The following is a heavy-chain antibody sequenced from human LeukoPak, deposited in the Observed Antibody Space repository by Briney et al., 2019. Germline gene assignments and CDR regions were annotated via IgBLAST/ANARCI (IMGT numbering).Heavy chain of an antibody. J-gene: IGHJ4*02. Sequence: PGGSLRLSCAASGFTVSSNYMSWVRQAPGKGLEWVSSISSSSSYIYYADSVKGRFTISRDNAKNSLYLQMNSLRAEDTAVYYCARDLDSSGWYDYFDYWGQGTLVTVSS. V-gene: IGHV3-21*01. CDR2: ISSSSSYI. CDR1: GFTVSSNY. CDR3: ARDLDSSGWYDYFDY. D-gene: IGHD6-19*01.